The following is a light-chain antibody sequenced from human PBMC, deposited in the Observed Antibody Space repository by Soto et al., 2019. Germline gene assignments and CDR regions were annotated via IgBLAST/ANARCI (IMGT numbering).Light chain of an antibody. J-gene: IGKJ2*01. CDR2: GTS. CDR1: QSVSRN. Sequence: ESVMSQSPVALSVSPGKRAALSCRASQSVSRNCAWYQQRPGQAPRVLIYGTSTRATGVPARFSGSGSGTDFTLTISSLPSEDFAVYHCQQYNNWPYTFGQGTRLEIK. V-gene: IGKV3-15*01. CDR3: QQYNNWPYT.